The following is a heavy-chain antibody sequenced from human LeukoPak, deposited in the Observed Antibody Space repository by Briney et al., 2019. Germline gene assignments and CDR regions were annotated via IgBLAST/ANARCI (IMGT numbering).Heavy chain of an antibody. V-gene: IGHV1-2*02. J-gene: IGHJ5*02. CDR1: GYTFTDHH. CDR2: IHPTSGDT. Sequence: ASVKVSCKASGYTFTDHHMHWVRPAPGQGLEWMGWIHPTSGDTKYAQKFQGRVTMTRDTSISTAYMQLSRLISDDTAVYYCARGTFDPWGQGTLVTVSS. CDR3: ARGTFDP.